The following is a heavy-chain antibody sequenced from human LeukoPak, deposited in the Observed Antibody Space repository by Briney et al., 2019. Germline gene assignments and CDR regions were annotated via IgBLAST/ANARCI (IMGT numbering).Heavy chain of an antibody. J-gene: IGHJ1*01. CDR3: ASPRGDDSGGYYTWYFHH. Sequence: SETLSLTCTVSGGSISSYYWSWIRQPAGKGLEWIGRIYTSGSTNYNPSLKSRVTMSVDTSKNQFSLKLSSVTAADTAVYFCASPRGDDSGGYYTWYFHHWGQGILVTVSS. D-gene: IGHD3-22*01. CDR2: IYTSGST. CDR1: GGSISSYY. V-gene: IGHV4-4*07.